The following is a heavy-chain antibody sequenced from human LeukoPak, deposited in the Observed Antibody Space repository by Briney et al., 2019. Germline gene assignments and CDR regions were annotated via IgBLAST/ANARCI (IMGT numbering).Heavy chain of an antibody. CDR2: ISGSGDST. V-gene: IGHV3-23*01. D-gene: IGHD3-10*01. Sequence: PGGSLSLSCAASGFTFSSYAMSWVRQAPGKGLEWVSTISGSGDSTYYADSVKGRFTIFRDNSKNTLYLQMNSLRAEDTAVYYCAKDSGGWFDPWGQGTLVTVSS. CDR1: GFTFSSYA. J-gene: IGHJ5*02. CDR3: AKDSGGWFDP.